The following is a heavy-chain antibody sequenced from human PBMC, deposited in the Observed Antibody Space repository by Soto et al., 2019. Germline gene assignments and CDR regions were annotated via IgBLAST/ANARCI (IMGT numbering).Heavy chain of an antibody. CDR2: ISAYNGNT. CDR3: AARIAARYFDY. Sequence: SVKPSCKSSVYTFTSYGISFVRQAPGQGLEWMGWISAYNGNTNYAQKLHGRVTMTTDTSTSTAYMELRSLRSDDTAVYYCAARIAARYFDYWGRGTLVTVPS. D-gene: IGHD6-6*01. V-gene: IGHV1-18*01. J-gene: IGHJ4*02. CDR1: VYTFTSYG.